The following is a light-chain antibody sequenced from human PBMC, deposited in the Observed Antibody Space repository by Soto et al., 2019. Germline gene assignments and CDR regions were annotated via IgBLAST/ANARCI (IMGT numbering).Light chain of an antibody. CDR1: QSINTW. Sequence: DIQMTQSPSTLSASVGDRVTITCRASQSINTWLAWYQQKPGNAPKLLINYASSLGSGVPSRFSGSGSGTEFTLTISSLQPDDFATYYCLHRSFGQGTKVAI. V-gene: IGKV1-5*01. CDR2: YAS. J-gene: IGKJ1*01. CDR3: LHRS.